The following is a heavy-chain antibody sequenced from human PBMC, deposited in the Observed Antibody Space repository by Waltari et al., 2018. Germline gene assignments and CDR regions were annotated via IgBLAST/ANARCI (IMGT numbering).Heavy chain of an antibody. CDR3: ARARIATGSRYYFDY. V-gene: IGHV3-64*01. J-gene: IGHJ4*02. D-gene: IGHD1-1*01. CDR1: GFPFSVYA. CDR2: ISSNGGST. Sequence: EVQLVESGGGLVQPGGSLRLPWAAFGFPFSVYAMHWVRQAPGKGLEYVSSISSNGGSTYYANSVKGRFTISRDNSKNTLYLQMGSLRAEDMAVYYCARARIATGSRYYFDYWGQGTLVTVSS.